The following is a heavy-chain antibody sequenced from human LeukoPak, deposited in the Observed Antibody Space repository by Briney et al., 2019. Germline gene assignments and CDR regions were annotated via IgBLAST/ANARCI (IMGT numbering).Heavy chain of an antibody. CDR3: ARDMFLTGYYRFDY. CDR2: IYHSGST. CDR1: GGSISSSNW. V-gene: IGHV4-4*02. Sequence: PSETLSLTCAVSGGSISSSNWWSWVCQPPGKGLEWIGEIYHSGSTNYNPSLKSRVTISVDKSKNQFSLKLSSVTAADTAVYYRARDMFLTGYYRFDYWGQGTLVTVSS. D-gene: IGHD3-9*01. J-gene: IGHJ4*02.